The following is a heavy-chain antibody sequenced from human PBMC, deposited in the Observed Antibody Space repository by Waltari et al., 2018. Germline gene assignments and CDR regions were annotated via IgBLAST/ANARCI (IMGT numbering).Heavy chain of an antibody. J-gene: IGHJ4*02. V-gene: IGHV3-74*01. Sequence: EVQLVESGGGLVQPGGSLRPSCEVSGFTSSNYWMHWVRQVPWKGLVWVSRIKHDGTGTIYADSVQGRFTISRDNGKNTLYLQMNSLRGEDTAVYFCGRGYNDRRLDYWGQGTLVTVSS. CDR2: IKHDGTGT. CDR3: GRGYNDRRLDY. D-gene: IGHD3-22*01. CDR1: GFTSSNYW.